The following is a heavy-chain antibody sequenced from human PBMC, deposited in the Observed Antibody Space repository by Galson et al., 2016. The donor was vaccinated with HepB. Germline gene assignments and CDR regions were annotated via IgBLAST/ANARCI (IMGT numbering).Heavy chain of an antibody. D-gene: IGHD3-16*01. V-gene: IGHV1-18*01. CDR2: IRTYSEMT. CDR1: GYNFLSYG. Sequence: SVKVSCKASGYNFLSYGISWLRQAPGQGLEWMGRIRTYSEMTNYAQKFHGRVTMTTDTSTTTVHMELRSLRPDDTAIYYCARDWGFLGGVTQNWFDPWGQGTLVTVYS. J-gene: IGHJ5*02. CDR3: ARDWGFLGGVTQNWFDP.